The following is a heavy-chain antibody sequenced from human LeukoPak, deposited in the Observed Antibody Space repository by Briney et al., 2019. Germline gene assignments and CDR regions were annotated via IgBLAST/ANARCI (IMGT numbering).Heavy chain of an antibody. CDR2: ISSSSSTI. CDR1: GFTFSSYS. V-gene: IGHV3-48*01. J-gene: IGHJ4*02. Sequence: GGSLRLSCAASGFTFSSYSMNWVRQAPGKGLEWVSYISSSSSTIYYADSVKGRFIISRDNAKNSLYLQMNSLRAEDTAVYYCVRHRSSPTDYWGQGTLVTVSS. D-gene: IGHD1-14*01. CDR3: VRHRSSPTDY.